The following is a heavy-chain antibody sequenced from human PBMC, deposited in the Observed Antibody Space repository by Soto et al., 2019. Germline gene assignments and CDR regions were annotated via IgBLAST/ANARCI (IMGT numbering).Heavy chain of an antibody. CDR3: AKGSASARAYYFDY. D-gene: IGHD6-25*01. CDR2: ISASGSDR. J-gene: IGHJ4*02. CDR1: GFTFSTYV. V-gene: IGHV3-23*01. Sequence: PGGSLRLSCATSGFTFSTYVMSWVRQAPGKGLEWVSAISASGSDRYYADSVKGLFTISRATSENILYLQLNSLRAEDTVLYFCAKGSASARAYYFDYWGEGTL.